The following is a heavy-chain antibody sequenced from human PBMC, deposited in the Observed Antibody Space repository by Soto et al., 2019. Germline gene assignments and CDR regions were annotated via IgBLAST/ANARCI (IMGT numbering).Heavy chain of an antibody. CDR2: IYHSGST. V-gene: IGHV4-30-2*01. D-gene: IGHD4-4*01. Sequence: SETLSLTCTVSGVSISSGDYYWSWIRQPPGKGLEWIGYIYHSGSTYYNPSLKSRVTISVDRSKNQFSLKLSSVTAADTAVYYCAREDYSNYGGWFDPWGQGTLVTVSS. CDR3: AREDYSNYGGWFDP. CDR1: GVSISSGDYY. J-gene: IGHJ5*02.